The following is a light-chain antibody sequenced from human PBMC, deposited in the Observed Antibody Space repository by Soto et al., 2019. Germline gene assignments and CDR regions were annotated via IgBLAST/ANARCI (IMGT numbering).Light chain of an antibody. CDR3: SSFTSAYTFV. J-gene: IGLJ1*01. Sequence: QSVLAQPASVSGSPGQSIAISCTGTSSYVGGYNYVSWYQLHPGKAPKLLISEVSIRPSGVSDRFSGSKSGNTASLTISGLQTEDEADYYCSSFTSAYTFVFGSGTKLTVL. CDR2: EVS. V-gene: IGLV2-14*01. CDR1: SSYVGGYNY.